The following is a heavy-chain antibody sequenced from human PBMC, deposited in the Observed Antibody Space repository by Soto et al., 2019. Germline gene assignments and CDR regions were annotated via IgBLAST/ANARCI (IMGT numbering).Heavy chain of an antibody. D-gene: IGHD3-10*02. CDR1: GLSLSTSGEA. CDR3: AHYVSTSPAGGFDP. CDR2: IYWDDDK. V-gene: IGHV2-5*02. Sequence: QITLKESGPTLVKPTQTLPLTCTFSGLSLSTSGEAVGWIRQPPGKALEWLALIYWDDDKRYNPTLKTRLTITKDTSKNQVVLTLTNMDPVDTATYYCAHYVSTSPAGGFDPWGQGILVTVSS. J-gene: IGHJ5*02.